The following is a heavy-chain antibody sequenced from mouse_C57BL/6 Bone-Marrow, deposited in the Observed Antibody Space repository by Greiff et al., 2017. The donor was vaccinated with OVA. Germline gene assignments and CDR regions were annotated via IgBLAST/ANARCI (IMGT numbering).Heavy chain of an antibody. Sequence: QVQLQQSGPELVKPGASVKISCKASGYAFSSSWMNWVQQRPGKGLEWLGRIYPGDGDTNYNGKFKGKATLTADKSSSTAYMQLSSLTSEDSAVYFGAYYRAWFAYWGQGTLVTVSA. CDR1: GYAFSSSW. D-gene: IGHD2-14*01. CDR2: IYPGDGDT. V-gene: IGHV1-82*01. J-gene: IGHJ3*01. CDR3: AYYRAWFAY.